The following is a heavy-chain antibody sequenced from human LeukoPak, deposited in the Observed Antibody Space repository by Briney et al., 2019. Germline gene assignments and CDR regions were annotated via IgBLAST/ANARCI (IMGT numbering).Heavy chain of an antibody. J-gene: IGHJ4*02. D-gene: IGHD6-19*01. CDR2: IKSKTDGGTT. CDR1: GFTFSSAW. CDR3: TTVGSSGCDN. V-gene: IGHV3-15*01. Sequence: GGSLRLSCAASGFTFSSAWMSWVRQAPGQGLEWVGRIKSKTDGGTTDYAAPVKGRFAISRDDSENTLYVQMNSLKTEDTAVYYCTTVGSSGCDNWGQGTLVTVSS.